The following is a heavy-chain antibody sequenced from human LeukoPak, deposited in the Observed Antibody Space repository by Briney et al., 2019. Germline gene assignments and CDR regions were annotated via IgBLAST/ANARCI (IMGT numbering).Heavy chain of an antibody. CDR3: ARDVGGGPFFDY. CDR1: GGSISGLY. Sequence: SETLSLTCTVSGGSISGLYWGWIRQPPGKGLEWIGYINYSGSTNYNPSLKSRVTISLDTSKNQFSLKLSSVTAADTAVYYCARDVGGGPFFDYWGQGTLVTVSS. J-gene: IGHJ4*02. CDR2: INYSGST. V-gene: IGHV4-59*11. D-gene: IGHD2-15*01.